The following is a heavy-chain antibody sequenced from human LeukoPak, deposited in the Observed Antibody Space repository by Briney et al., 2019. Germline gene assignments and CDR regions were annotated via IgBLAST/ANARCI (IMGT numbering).Heavy chain of an antibody. D-gene: IGHD1-1*01. Sequence: GGSLRLSCAASGFTFSSYAMHWVRQAPGKGLEWVAVISYDGSNKYYADSVKGRFTISRDNAKNSLYLQMNSLRAEDTAVYYCASENWNGGFDYWGQGTLVTVSS. V-gene: IGHV3-30*04. CDR3: ASENWNGGFDY. CDR1: GFTFSSYA. CDR2: ISYDGSNK. J-gene: IGHJ4*02.